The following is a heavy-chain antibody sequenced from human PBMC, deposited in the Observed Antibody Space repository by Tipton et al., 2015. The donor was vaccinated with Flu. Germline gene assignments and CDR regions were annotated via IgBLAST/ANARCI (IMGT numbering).Heavy chain of an antibody. CDR1: GYSISSGFY. CDR2: IYPSGST. J-gene: IGHJ4*02. D-gene: IGHD5-24*01. Sequence: LRLSCTVSGYSISSGFYWGWIRQPPGKGLEWIGNIYPSGSTFYNPSLKSRVTISVDTSKNQFSLKLSSVTAADTAAYYCARGDGYNFDYWGQGTLVTVSS. V-gene: IGHV4-38-2*02. CDR3: ARGDGYNFDY.